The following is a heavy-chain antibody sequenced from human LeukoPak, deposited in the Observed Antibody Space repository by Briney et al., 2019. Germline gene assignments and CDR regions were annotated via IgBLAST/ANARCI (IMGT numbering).Heavy chain of an antibody. J-gene: IGHJ4*02. CDR1: GFTFSSYE. V-gene: IGHV3-48*03. D-gene: IGHD5-12*01. CDR3: ARQIYLGKIIVATTNYFDY. Sequence: GGSLRLSCAASGFTFSSYEMNWVRQAPGKGLEWVSYISSSGSTIYNADSVKGRFTISRDNAKNSLYLQMNSLRAEDTAVYYCARQIYLGKIIVATTNYFDYWGQGTLVTVSS. CDR2: ISSSGSTI.